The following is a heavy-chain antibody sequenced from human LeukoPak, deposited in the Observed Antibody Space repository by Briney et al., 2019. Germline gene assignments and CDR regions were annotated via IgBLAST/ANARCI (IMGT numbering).Heavy chain of an antibody. CDR3: ARGKYGYVDWYSDL. V-gene: IGHV4-61*02. Sequence: SQTLSLTCTVSGGSISSGSYYWSWIRQPAGKGLEWIGRIYTSGSTNYNPSLKSRVTISVDTSKNQFSLKLSSVTAADTAVYYCARGKYGYVDWYSDLWGRGTLVTVSS. D-gene: IGHD3-16*01. CDR2: IYTSGST. CDR1: GGSISSGSYY. J-gene: IGHJ2*01.